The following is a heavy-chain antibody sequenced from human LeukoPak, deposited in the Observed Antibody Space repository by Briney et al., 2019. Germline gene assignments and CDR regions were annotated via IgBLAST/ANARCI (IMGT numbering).Heavy chain of an antibody. CDR1: GGTFNSYA. V-gene: IGHV1-69*13. CDR3: ARDGYCSSTSCYVGGFHV. Sequence: ASVKVSCKASGGTFNSYAISWVRQAPGQGLEWMGGIIPIFGTANYAQKFQGRVTITADESTSTAYMELSSLRSEDTAVYYCARDGYCSSTSCYVGGFHVWGQGTTVTVSS. J-gene: IGHJ6*02. D-gene: IGHD2-2*03. CDR2: IIPIFGTA.